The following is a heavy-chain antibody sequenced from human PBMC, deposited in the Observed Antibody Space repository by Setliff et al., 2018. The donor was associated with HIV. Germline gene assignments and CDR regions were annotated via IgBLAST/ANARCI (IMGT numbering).Heavy chain of an antibody. D-gene: IGHD2-2*01. CDR2: THASGTT. CDR1: GGSISGDF. J-gene: IGHJ6*01. CDR3: ARGPSGRAPAPARAPHYYGLDL. Sequence: PSETLSLTCTVSGGSISGDFWTWIRQPAGEGLEWIGRTHASGTTQCEPSLKNRCSMSIDTSKNQFSLKLSSVTAADTAVYYCARGPSGRAPAPARAPHYYGLDLWGPGTTVTVSS. V-gene: IGHV4-4*07.